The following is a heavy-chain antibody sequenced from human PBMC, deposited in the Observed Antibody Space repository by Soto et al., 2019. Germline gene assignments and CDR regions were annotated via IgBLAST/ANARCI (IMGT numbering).Heavy chain of an antibody. J-gene: IGHJ5*02. V-gene: IGHV4-39*01. CDR3: AGRSSLASVQVYFGEISNYNWFDP. CDR2: IYHSGST. D-gene: IGHD3-10*01. CDR1: NGSITSAIYY. Sequence: PSETLSLTCTVSNGSITSAIYYWVLIRQPPGKGLEWIGSIYHSGSTYYNPSLQGRVTISVDTSKNQFSLKLSSVTAADTAVYFCAGRSSLASVQVYFGEISNYNWFDPWGQGTLVTVSS.